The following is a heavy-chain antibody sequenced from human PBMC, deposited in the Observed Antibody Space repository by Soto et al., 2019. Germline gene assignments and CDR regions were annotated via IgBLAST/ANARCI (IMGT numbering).Heavy chain of an antibody. J-gene: IGHJ6*03. CDR2: IKQDGSEK. Sequence: GGSLRLSCAASGFTFSSYWMSWVRQAPGKGLEWVANIKQDGSEKYYVDSVKGRFTISRDNAKNSLYLQMNSLRAEDTAVYYCARVEIVSSSWYYYYYMDVWGKGTTVTVSS. CDR1: GFTFSSYW. CDR3: ARVEIVSSSWYYYYYMDV. V-gene: IGHV3-7*03. D-gene: IGHD6-13*01.